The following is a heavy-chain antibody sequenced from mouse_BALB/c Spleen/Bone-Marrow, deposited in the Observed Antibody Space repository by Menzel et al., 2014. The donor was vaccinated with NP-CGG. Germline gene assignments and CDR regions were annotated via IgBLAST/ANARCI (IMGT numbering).Heavy chain of an antibody. J-gene: IGHJ2*01. CDR1: GFTFSSFG. D-gene: IGHD2-1*01. CDR3: ARSQFYGNYFDP. V-gene: IGHV5-17*02. CDR2: ISSGSSII. Sequence: EVKLMESGGGLVQPGGSRKLSCAASGFTFSSFGMHWVRQAPEKGLEWVAFISSGSSIIYYADTVKGRFTISRDNPKNTLFLQMTSLRSEDTAMYYCARSQFYGNYFDPWGQGTTLPVSS.